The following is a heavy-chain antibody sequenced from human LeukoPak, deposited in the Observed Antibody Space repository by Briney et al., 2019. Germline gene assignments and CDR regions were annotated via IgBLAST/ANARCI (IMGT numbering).Heavy chain of an antibody. CDR1: GGSISSGNYY. Sequence: SETLSLTCTVSGGSISSGNYYWSWIRQPAGKGLDWIGEINHSGSTNYNPSLKSRVTISVDTSKNQFSLKLNSVTAADTAVYYCARTTSFWFDPWGQGTLVTVSS. CDR2: INHSGST. J-gene: IGHJ5*02. V-gene: IGHV4-61*10. CDR3: ARTTSFWFDP. D-gene: IGHD1-1*01.